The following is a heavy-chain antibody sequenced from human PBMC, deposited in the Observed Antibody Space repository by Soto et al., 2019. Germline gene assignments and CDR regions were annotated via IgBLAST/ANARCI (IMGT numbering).Heavy chain of an antibody. Sequence: SEPLSFTCNVSGASFNDNHWRLICHSPGKRLDLIGDINHAVDTYNIPSLQSRFVISVDTSKSHSSLRMISVPAADTAVYYCARGRRIGPMIRGIIGCFGPWGQGTLVTVYS. D-gene: IGHD3-10*01. CDR3: ARGRRIGPMIRGIIGCFGP. J-gene: IGHJ5*02. CDR2: INHAVDT. V-gene: IGHV4-34*01. CDR1: GASFNDNH.